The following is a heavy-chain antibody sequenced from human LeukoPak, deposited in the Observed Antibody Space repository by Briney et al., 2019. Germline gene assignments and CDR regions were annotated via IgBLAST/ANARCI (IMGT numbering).Heavy chain of an antibody. Sequence: GGSLRLSCAASGFTFSTYAMSWVRQAPGKGLEWVSSISGDTFTIYYADSVKGRFTISRDNSENTLYLQMNSLRAEDTARYYCAKRGIVPAATLSSFDPWGRGTQVTVSS. J-gene: IGHJ5*02. CDR1: GFTFSTYA. D-gene: IGHD2-2*01. V-gene: IGHV3-23*01. CDR2: ISGDTFTI. CDR3: AKRGIVPAATLSSFDP.